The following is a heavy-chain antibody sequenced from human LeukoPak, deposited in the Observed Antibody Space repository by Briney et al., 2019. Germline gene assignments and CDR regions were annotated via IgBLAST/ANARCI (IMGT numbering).Heavy chain of an antibody. CDR1: GGSISSSSYY. J-gene: IGHJ5*02. CDR2: IYYSGST. CDR3: ARHQGRFDP. Sequence: SETLSLTCTVSGGSISSSSYYWGWIRQPPGKGLEWIGSIYYSGSTYYNPSLKSRVTISVDTSKNQFSLKLSSVTAADTAVYYCARHQGRFDPWGQGTLVTVSS. V-gene: IGHV4-39*01.